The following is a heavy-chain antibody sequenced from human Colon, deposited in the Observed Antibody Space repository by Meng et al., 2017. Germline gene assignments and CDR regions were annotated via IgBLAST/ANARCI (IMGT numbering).Heavy chain of an antibody. CDR2: ISGSGGRT. Sequence: GESLKISCAASGFTFSSHAMNWVRQAPGRGLEWVSGISGSGGRTDYADSVKGRFTTSRDNSNNMLYLQMSSLRAEDTAIYYCARRRRDGYNSEIDSWGQGTPVTVSS. V-gene: IGHV3-23*01. D-gene: IGHD5-24*01. J-gene: IGHJ4*02. CDR3: ARRRRDGYNSEIDS. CDR1: GFTFSSHA.